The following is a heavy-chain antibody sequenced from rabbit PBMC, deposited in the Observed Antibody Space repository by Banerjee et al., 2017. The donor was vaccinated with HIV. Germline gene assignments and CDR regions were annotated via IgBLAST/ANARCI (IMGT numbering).Heavy chain of an antibody. V-gene: IGHV1S40*01. CDR2: IYTGSSGST. CDR1: GIDFSSSYY. CDR3: ARDAGSSFSTYGMDL. J-gene: IGHJ6*01. D-gene: IGHD8-1*01. Sequence: QSLEESGGGLVQPEGSLTLTCKASGIDFSSSYYMCWVRQAPGKGLEWIACIYTGSSGSTYYASWAKGRFTCSKASSTTVILQMTSLTAADTATYFCARDAGSSFSTYGMDLWGPGTLVTVS.